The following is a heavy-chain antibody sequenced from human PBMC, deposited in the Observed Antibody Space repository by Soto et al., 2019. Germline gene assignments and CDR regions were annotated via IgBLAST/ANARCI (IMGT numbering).Heavy chain of an antibody. J-gene: IGHJ3*02. D-gene: IGHD6-6*01. Sequence: ETLSLTCTVSGGSISSFYWNWIRLSAGKGLEWIGRTYLSGTTTYNPSLQSRVTMSVDTSKNQFSLKLNSLTAADTAVYYCARSPSTSSIGTFDIWGQGTKVTVSS. CDR1: GGSISSFY. V-gene: IGHV4-4*07. CDR2: TYLSGTT. CDR3: ARSPSTSSIGTFDI.